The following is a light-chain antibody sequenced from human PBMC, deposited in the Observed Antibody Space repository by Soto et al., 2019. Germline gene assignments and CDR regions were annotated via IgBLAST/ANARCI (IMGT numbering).Light chain of an antibody. CDR2: AAS. CDR1: QSISSY. Sequence: MTQGSSCRSGARGERGSATCRASQSISSYLNWYQQKPRKAPKPLIYAASSLQSGVPSRFSGSASGTDFTLTISSLKPEDSATYYCQHSYRTGTFGQGTRLEI. J-gene: IGKJ5*01. CDR3: QHSYRTGT. V-gene: IGKV1-39*01.